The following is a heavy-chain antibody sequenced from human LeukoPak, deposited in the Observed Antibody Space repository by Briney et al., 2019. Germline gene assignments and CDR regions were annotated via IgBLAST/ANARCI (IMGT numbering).Heavy chain of an antibody. CDR3: ARDQGGSSTVTTADY. J-gene: IGHJ4*02. CDR2: ISSSSSYI. V-gene: IGHV3-21*01. CDR1: GFTFSSYT. Sequence: GGSLRLSCAASGFTFSSYTMNWVRQAPGKGLEWVSSISSSSSYIYYADSVKGRFTISRGSAKNSLYLQMNSLRAEDTAVYYCARDQGGSSTVTTADYWGQGTLVTVSS. D-gene: IGHD4-11*01.